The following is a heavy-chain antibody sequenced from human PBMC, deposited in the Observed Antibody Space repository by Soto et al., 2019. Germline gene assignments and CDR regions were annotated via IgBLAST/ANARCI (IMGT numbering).Heavy chain of an antibody. J-gene: IGHJ4*01. V-gene: IGHV3-15*07. CDR1: GFTFSNAW. Sequence: EVHLVESGGGLVQPGGSLRLSCAASGFTFSNAWINWVRQAPGKGLEWVGRIKSKTAGGTTDFAAPVKGRFAISRDDSKDLVYLQMNSLKTEDTCIYYCNTDSCSTMIGVRFDYCGHGTLVTVSS. CDR3: NTDSCSTMIGVRFDY. CDR2: IKSKTAGGTT. D-gene: IGHD3-22*01.